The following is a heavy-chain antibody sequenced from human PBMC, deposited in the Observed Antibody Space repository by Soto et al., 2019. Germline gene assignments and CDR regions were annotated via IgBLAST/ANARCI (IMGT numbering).Heavy chain of an antibody. CDR3: ARSIAVGESDSPGDYYYYMDV. CDR2: IYSGGST. D-gene: IGHD3-10*01. Sequence: GSLSLCCAASGFTVSSNYMSWVRQAPGKGLEWVSVIYSGGSTYYADSVKGRFTISRDNSKNTLYLQMNSLRAEDTAVYYCARSIAVGESDSPGDYYYYMDVWGKGTTVTVSS. CDR1: GFTVSSNY. J-gene: IGHJ6*03. V-gene: IGHV3-66*01.